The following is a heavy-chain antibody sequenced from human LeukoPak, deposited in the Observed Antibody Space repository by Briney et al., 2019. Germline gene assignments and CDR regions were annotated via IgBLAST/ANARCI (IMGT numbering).Heavy chain of an antibody. V-gene: IGHV3-53*01. Sequence: GGSLRLSCAASGFTVSSNYMSWVRQAPGKGLECVSDIYTGGSTYYADSVKGRFTISRDNSKNTLYLQMNSLRAEDTAVYYCANLPITMMVVVHGMDVWSQGTMVTVSS. CDR3: ANLPITMMVVVHGMDV. D-gene: IGHD3-22*01. CDR1: GFTVSSNY. CDR2: IYTGGST. J-gene: IGHJ6*02.